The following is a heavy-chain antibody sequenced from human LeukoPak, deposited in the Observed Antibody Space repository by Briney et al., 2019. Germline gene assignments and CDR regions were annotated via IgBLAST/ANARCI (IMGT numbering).Heavy chain of an antibody. J-gene: IGHJ4*02. CDR2: ISYDGSNK. Sequence: GRSLRLSCAASGFTFSSYAMHWVRQAPGKGLEWVAVISYDGSNKYYADSVKGRFTISRDNAKNTLYLQMNSLRVEDTAVYYCARAALTTWHHDHWGQGTLVTVSS. CDR1: GFTFSSYA. V-gene: IGHV3-30-3*01. CDR3: ARAALTTWHHDH. D-gene: IGHD4-11*01.